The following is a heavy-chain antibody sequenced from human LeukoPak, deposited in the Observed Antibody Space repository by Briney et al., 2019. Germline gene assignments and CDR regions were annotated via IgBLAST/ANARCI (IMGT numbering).Heavy chain of an antibody. J-gene: IGHJ4*02. CDR1: GYTFTGYY. CDR3: ARDRGVWAYDY. D-gene: IGHD2-8*02. Sequence: ASVKVSCKASGYTFTGYYMHWVRQAPGQGLEWMGRINPNSGGTNYAQKFQGRVTMTRDTSSSTAYMGLSRLRSDDTAVYYCARDRGVWAYDYWGQGTLVTVSS. CDR2: INPNSGGT. V-gene: IGHV1-2*06.